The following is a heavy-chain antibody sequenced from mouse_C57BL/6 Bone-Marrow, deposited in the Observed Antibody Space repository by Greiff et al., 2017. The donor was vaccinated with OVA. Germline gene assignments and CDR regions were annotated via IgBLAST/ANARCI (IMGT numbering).Heavy chain of an antibody. CDR1: GYTFTSYW. D-gene: IGHD2-4*01. J-gene: IGHJ2*01. CDR3: ARGAIYYDYGGFDY. V-gene: IGHV1-50*01. Sequence: VKPGASVKLSCKASGYTFTSYWMQWVKQRPGQGLEWIGEIDPSDSYTNYNQKFKGKATLTVDTSSSTAYMQLSSLTSEDSAVYYCARGAIYYDYGGFDYWGQGTTLTVSS. CDR2: IDPSDSYT.